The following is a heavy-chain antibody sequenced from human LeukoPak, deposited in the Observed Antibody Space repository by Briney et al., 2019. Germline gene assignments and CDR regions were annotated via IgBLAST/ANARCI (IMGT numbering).Heavy chain of an antibody. D-gene: IGHD6-6*01. V-gene: IGHV1-2*02. CDR2: INPNSGGT. Sequence: GASVKVSCKASGYTFTGYYMHWVRQAPGQGLEWMGWINPNSGGTNYAEKFQGRVTMTRDTSISTAYMELSRLRSDDTAVYYCARANSSIAARLSRSSIFNYYYYMDVWGKGTTVTVSS. CDR3: ARANSSIAARLSRSSIFNYYYYMDV. J-gene: IGHJ6*03. CDR1: GYTFTGYY.